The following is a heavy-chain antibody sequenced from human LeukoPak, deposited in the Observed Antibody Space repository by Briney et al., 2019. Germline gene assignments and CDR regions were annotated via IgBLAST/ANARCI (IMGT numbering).Heavy chain of an antibody. CDR1: GFTFSSYS. D-gene: IGHD6-19*01. V-gene: IGHV3-48*04. Sequence: GGSLRLSCAASGFTFSSYSMNWVRQAPGKGLEWVSYISSSSSTIYYADSVKGRFTISRDNAKNSLYLQMNSLGAEDTAVYYCVRDLVAVAGSRSGDYWGQGTLVAVSS. CDR3: VRDLVAVAGSRSGDY. J-gene: IGHJ4*02. CDR2: ISSSSSTI.